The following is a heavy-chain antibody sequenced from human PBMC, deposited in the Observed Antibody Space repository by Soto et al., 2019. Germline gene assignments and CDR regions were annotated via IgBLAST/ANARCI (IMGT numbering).Heavy chain of an antibody. CDR3: AHRPRGYSYHFAY. D-gene: IGHD5-18*01. CDR1: GFSLSTRGVG. Sequence: QITLKESGPTLVKPTQTLTLTCTFSGFSLSTRGVGVGWIRQPPGKALEWLALIYWDDEGYSPSLKSRLTITKDTSKNQVVLTMTNMDPVDTATYYCAHRPRGYSYHFAYWGQGTLVTVSS. J-gene: IGHJ4*02. CDR2: IYWDDE. V-gene: IGHV2-5*02.